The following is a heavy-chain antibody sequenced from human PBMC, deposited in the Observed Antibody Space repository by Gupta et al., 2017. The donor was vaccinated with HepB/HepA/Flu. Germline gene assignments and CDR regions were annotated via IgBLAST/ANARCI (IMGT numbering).Heavy chain of an antibody. CDR2: ISESGDRT. CDR1: GFTFNNYV. Sequence: EVQLLESGGGLVQPGGSLRLSCAASGFTFNNYVITWVRQAPGKGLEWVSSISESGDRTYYADAVKGRFTISRDNSKNTLFLQMNRMRAEDTAVYYYASINCGGNSLSCYWGQGTLVTVSS. D-gene: IGHD4-23*01. V-gene: IGHV3-23*01. J-gene: IGHJ4*02. CDR3: ASINCGGNSLSCY.